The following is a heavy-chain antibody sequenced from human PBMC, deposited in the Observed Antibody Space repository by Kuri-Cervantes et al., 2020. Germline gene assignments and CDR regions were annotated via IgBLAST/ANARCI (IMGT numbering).Heavy chain of an antibody. J-gene: IGHJ3*02. V-gene: IGHV4-61*02. CDR3: ARSQPYDSSGYYYDRAFDI. Sequence: SETLSLTCTVSGGSISSGSYYWSWIRQPAGKGLEWIGRIYTSGSTNYNPSLKGRVTISVDTSKNQFSLKLSSVTAADTAVYYCARSQPYDSSGYYYDRAFDIWGQGTMVTVSS. D-gene: IGHD3-22*01. CDR1: GGSISSGSYY. CDR2: IYTSGST.